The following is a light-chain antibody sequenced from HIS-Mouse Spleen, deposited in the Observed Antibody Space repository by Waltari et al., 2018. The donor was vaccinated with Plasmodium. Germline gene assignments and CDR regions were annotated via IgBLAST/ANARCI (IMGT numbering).Light chain of an antibody. CDR3: QQNYNTWT. CDR2: AAS. CDR1: QTISSY. V-gene: IGKV1-39*01. Sequence: DIQMTQSPSSLSASVGDRVTITCRASQTISSYFNWYQQQPGKAPKLLIYAASRLQSGVPSRFSCSGSGTDFTLTISSLQPEDFATYYCQQNYNTWTFGQGTKVEIK. J-gene: IGKJ1*01.